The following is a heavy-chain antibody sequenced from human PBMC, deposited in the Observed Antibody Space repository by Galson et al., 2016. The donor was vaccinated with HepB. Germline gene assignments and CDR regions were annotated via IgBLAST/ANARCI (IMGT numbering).Heavy chain of an antibody. CDR1: GYSFSNYG. Sequence: SVKVSCKASGYSFSNYGITWVRQAPGQGLEWMGWISTYNGNTDYDQKLHGRLTLTTDASTTTAYSELRSLRFDDTAVYYCARGSTATTPLAYWGQGTLVTVSS. CDR2: ISTYNGNT. D-gene: IGHD4-11*01. V-gene: IGHV1-18*01. J-gene: IGHJ4*02. CDR3: ARGSTATTPLAY.